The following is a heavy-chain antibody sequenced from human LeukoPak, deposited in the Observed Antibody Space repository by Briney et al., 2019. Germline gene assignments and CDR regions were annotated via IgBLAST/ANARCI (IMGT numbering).Heavy chain of an antibody. CDR1: GFTFSSYA. Sequence: GGSLRLSCAASGFTFSSYAMSWVRQAPGKGLEWVSAISGSGGSTYYADSVKGRFTISRDNSKNTLYLQVNSLRAEDTAVYYCAKDAPVNIVVVPAANSWGQGTLVTVSS. D-gene: IGHD2-2*01. CDR3: AKDAPVNIVVVPAANS. J-gene: IGHJ4*02. V-gene: IGHV3-23*01. CDR2: ISGSGGST.